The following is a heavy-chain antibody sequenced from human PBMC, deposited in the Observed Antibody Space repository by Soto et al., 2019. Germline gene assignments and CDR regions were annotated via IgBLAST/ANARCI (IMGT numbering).Heavy chain of an antibody. V-gene: IGHV3-21*01. CDR2: ISSSSSYI. D-gene: IGHD2-15*01. Sequence: GGSLRLSCAASGFTFSSYSMNWVRQAPGKGLEWVSSISSSSSYIYYADSVKGRFTISRDNAKNSLYLQMNSLRAEDTAVYYCAGELDCSGGSCYPEYFKHWGQGTLVTVSS. J-gene: IGHJ1*01. CDR3: AGELDCSGGSCYPEYFKH. CDR1: GFTFSSYS.